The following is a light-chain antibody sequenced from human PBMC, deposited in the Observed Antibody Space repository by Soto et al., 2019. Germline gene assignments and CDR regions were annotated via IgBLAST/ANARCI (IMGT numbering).Light chain of an antibody. CDR2: EVS. J-gene: IGLJ1*01. CDR3: SSYSGSNNLV. CDR1: SSAVGGYNY. Sequence: QAVVTQPPSASGSPGQSVTISCTGTSSAVGGYNYVSWYQQHPGKAPKLMIYEVSKRPSGVPDRFSGSKSGNTASLTVSGLQAEDEADYYCSSYSGSNNLVFGTGTKVTVL. V-gene: IGLV2-8*01.